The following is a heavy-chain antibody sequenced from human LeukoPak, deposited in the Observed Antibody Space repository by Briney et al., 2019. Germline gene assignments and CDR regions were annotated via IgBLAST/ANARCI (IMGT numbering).Heavy chain of an antibody. D-gene: IGHD3-9*01. CDR2: IGSSSSYI. CDR1: GFTFSSYS. J-gene: IGHJ4*02. Sequence: GGSLRLSCAASGFTFSSYSMNWVRQAPGKGLEWVSSIGSSSSYIYYADSVKGRFTISRDNAKNSLYLQMNSLRAEDTAVYYCATYDILTGSPYFDYWGQGTLVTVSS. CDR3: ATYDILTGSPYFDY. V-gene: IGHV3-21*01.